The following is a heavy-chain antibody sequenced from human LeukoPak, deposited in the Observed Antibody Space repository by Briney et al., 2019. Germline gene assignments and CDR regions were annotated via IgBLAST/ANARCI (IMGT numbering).Heavy chain of an antibody. CDR2: IKPDGSEK. J-gene: IGHJ3*02. Sequence: GGSLRLSCAASGFTFSSYWMSWVRQAPGKGLEWVANIKPDGSEKHYVDSVKGRLTIARDNAKNSLHLQMNSLRAEDTAVYYCARGDYYGSGSYYHDAFDIWGQGTMVTVSS. D-gene: IGHD3-10*01. CDR3: ARGDYYGSGSYYHDAFDI. V-gene: IGHV3-7*03. CDR1: GFTFSSYW.